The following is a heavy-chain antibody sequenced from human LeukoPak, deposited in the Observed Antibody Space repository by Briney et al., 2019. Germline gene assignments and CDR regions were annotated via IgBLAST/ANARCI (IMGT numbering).Heavy chain of an antibody. J-gene: IGHJ5*02. D-gene: IGHD3-10*01. CDR2: ISGSGGST. V-gene: IGHV3-23*01. CDR1: GFTFSSYA. CDR3: AKDGITMVRGVSHVWFDP. Sequence: PGGSLRLSCAASGFTFSSYAMSWVRQAPGKGLEWVSAISGSGGSTYYADPVKGRFTISRDNSKNTLYLQMNSLRAEDTAVYYCAKDGITMVRGVSHVWFDPWGQGTLVTVSS.